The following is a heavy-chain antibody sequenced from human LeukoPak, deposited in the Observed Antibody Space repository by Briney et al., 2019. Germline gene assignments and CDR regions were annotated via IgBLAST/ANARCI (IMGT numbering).Heavy chain of an antibody. V-gene: IGHV3-23*01. D-gene: IGHD6-19*01. CDR2: ISESGGTT. Sequence: GGSLRLSCAASGFTFNNYATNWVRQAPGKGLEWVSSISESGGTTDYADSVKGRFTISRDNSKNTLYLQMNSLRAEDTAVYYCARQWLVNGWGQGTLVTVSS. CDR3: ARQWLVNG. CDR1: GFTFNNYA. J-gene: IGHJ4*02.